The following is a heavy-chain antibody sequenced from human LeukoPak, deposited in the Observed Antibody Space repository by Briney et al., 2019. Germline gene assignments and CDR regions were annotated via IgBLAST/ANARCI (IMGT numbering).Heavy chain of an antibody. CDR3: ARVEGYCSSTSCYAGLVDY. Sequence: GGSLRLSCAASGFTVSSNYMSWVRQAPGKGLEWVSVIYSGGSTYYADSVKGRFTISRDNSKSTLYLQMNSLRAEDTAVYYCARVEGYCSSTSCYAGLVDYWGQGTLVTVSS. CDR2: IYSGGST. V-gene: IGHV3-53*01. J-gene: IGHJ4*02. D-gene: IGHD2-2*01. CDR1: GFTVSSNY.